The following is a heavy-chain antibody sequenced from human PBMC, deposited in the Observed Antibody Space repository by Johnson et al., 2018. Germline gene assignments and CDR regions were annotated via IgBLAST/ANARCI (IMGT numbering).Heavy chain of an antibody. J-gene: IGHJ3*01. Sequence: QVQLVQSGGGVVQPGRSLRLSCAASGFTFSSYVMPWVRQAPGKGLEWVAVIWYDGSNKYYADSVKGRFTISRDNSTNTLYLEMNSLRAEDTAVYYCARWGTYSGSLGNIFWGQGTMVTVSS. CDR2: IWYDGSNK. CDR3: ARWGTYSGSLGNIF. CDR1: GFTFSSYV. V-gene: IGHV3-33*01. D-gene: IGHD1-26*01.